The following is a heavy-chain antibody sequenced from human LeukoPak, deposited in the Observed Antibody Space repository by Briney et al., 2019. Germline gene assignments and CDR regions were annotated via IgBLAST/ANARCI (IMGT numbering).Heavy chain of an antibody. V-gene: IGHV3-43*02. Sequence: GGSLRLSCAASGLTFDDYAMHWVRQAPGKGLEWVYLISGDGGSTYHADSVKGRFTISRDNSKNSLSLQMNSLRTEDTALYYCAKDIGAPRDYWGQGTLVTVSS. J-gene: IGHJ4*02. CDR2: ISGDGGST. D-gene: IGHD4-17*01. CDR3: AKDIGAPRDY. CDR1: GLTFDDYA.